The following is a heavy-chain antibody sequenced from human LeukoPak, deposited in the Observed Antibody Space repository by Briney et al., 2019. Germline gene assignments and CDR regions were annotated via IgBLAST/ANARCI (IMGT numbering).Heavy chain of an antibody. CDR2: ISSSSSYI. Sequence: GGSLRLPCAASGFTFSSYSMNWVRQAPGKGLEWVSSISSSSSYIYYADSVKGRFTISRDNAKNSLYLQMNSLRAEDTAVYYCARVNGYYTYYFDYWGQGTLVTVSS. V-gene: IGHV3-21*01. D-gene: IGHD3-9*01. CDR1: GFTFSSYS. CDR3: ARVNGYYTYYFDY. J-gene: IGHJ4*02.